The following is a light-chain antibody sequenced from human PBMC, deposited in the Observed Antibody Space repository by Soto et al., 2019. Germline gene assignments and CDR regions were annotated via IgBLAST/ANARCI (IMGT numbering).Light chain of an antibody. J-gene: IGKJ4*01. CDR1: QGISSY. V-gene: IGKV1-9*01. CDR3: QQLNSYPPELT. CDR2: AAS. Sequence: QLSQTLSLRFGCIRKKNTITCRASQGISSYLAWYQQKPGKAPKLLIYAASTLQSGVPSRFSGSGSGTDFTLTTSSLQPEDFATYYCQQLNSYPPELTFGGGTKVDIK.